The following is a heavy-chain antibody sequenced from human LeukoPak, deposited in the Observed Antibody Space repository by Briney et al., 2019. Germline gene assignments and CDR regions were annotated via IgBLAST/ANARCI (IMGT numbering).Heavy chain of an antibody. CDR1: TGSISSYY. Sequence: SETLSLTCTVATGSISSYYWSWIRQPPGKGLEWIGYIHYSGSTNYNTSLKSRVTISVDASKNQFSRKLSAVTAADTGVYYCEREGYCSSTSCYFGAFDIWGQGTMVTVSS. D-gene: IGHD2-2*01. CDR2: IHYSGST. CDR3: EREGYCSSTSCYFGAFDI. J-gene: IGHJ3*02. V-gene: IGHV4-59*01.